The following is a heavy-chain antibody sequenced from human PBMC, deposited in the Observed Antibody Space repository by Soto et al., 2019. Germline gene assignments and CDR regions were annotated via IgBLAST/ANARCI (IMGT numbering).Heavy chain of an antibody. CDR3: ARAYSYHFDY. J-gene: IGHJ4*02. Sequence: QVQLVESGGGLVKPGGSLRLSCAASGFTFSDYYMSWIRQAPGKGLEWVSYITSSSGYTNYADSVKGRFTISRDNAKNSLYLQMNSLRAEDTAVYYCARAYSYHFDYWGQGTLVTVSS. V-gene: IGHV3-11*05. CDR2: ITSSSGYT. CDR1: GFTFSDYY. D-gene: IGHD5-18*01.